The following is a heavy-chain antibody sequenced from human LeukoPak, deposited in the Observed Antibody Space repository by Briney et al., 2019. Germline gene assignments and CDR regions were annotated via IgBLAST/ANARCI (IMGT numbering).Heavy chain of an antibody. CDR2: ISSSSSYI. CDR1: GFTFSSYS. CDR3: ASSLLEVKKTTVVTGRDY. V-gene: IGHV3-21*01. J-gene: IGHJ4*02. Sequence: PGGSLRLSCAASGFTFSSYSMNWVRQAPGKGLEWVSSISSSSSYIYYADSVKGRFTISRDNAKNSLYLQMNSLRAEDTAVYYCASSLLEVKKTTVVTGRDYWGQGTLVTVSS. D-gene: IGHD4-23*01.